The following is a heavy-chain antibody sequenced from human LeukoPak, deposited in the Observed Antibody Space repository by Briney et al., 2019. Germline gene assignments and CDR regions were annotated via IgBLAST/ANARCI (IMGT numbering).Heavy chain of an antibody. CDR1: GYTFTGYY. CDR3: ARGDGYNYGY. V-gene: IGHV1-2*06. CDR2: INPNSGGT. D-gene: IGHD5-24*01. J-gene: IGHJ4*02. Sequence: STVKVSCKASGYTFTGYYMHWVRQAPGQGLEWMGRINPNSGGTNCAQKSQGRVTMTRDISISTAYMELSWLRSDDTAVYYCARGDGYNYGYWGQGTLVTVSS.